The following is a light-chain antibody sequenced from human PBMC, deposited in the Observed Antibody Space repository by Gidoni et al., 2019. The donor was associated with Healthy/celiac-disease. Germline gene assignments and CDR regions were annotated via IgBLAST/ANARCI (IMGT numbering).Light chain of an antibody. CDR2: QDS. CDR3: QAWDSSTAP. J-gene: IGLJ1*01. CDR1: KLGDKY. Sequence: SYELTQPPAVSVSPGQTASITCSGDKLGDKYACWYQQKPGQSPVLVIYQDSTRPSGIPERFSGSNSGNTATLTISGTQAMDEADYYCQAWDSSTAPFGTGTKVTVL. V-gene: IGLV3-1*01.